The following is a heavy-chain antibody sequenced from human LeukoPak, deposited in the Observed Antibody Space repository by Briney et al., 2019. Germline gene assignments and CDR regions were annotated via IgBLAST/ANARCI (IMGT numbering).Heavy chain of an antibody. Sequence: SQTLSLTCAISGDSVSSNSAAWNWIRQSPSRGLEWLGRTYYRSKWHNEYAVSVRSRITINADTSKSQFSLQLNSVTPEDTAVYYCARGYGSGSPTNYFDYWSQGTLVTVSS. CDR2: TYYRSKWHN. D-gene: IGHD2-15*01. CDR1: GDSVSSNSAA. V-gene: IGHV6-1*01. J-gene: IGHJ4*02. CDR3: ARGYGSGSPTNYFDY.